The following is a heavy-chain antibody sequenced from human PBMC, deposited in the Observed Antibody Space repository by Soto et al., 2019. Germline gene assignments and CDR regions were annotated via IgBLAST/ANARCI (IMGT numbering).Heavy chain of an antibody. CDR1: GFTFSSYS. J-gene: IGHJ4*02. V-gene: IGHV3-48*02. D-gene: IGHD3-10*01. Sequence: GGSLRLSCAASGFTFSSYSMNWVRQAPGKGLEWVSYISSSSSTIYYADSVKGRFTISRDNAKNSLYLQMNSLRDEDTAVYYCARGGSGSPIQGRFGYWGQGTLVTVSS. CDR3: ARGGSGSPIQGRFGY. CDR2: ISSSSSTI.